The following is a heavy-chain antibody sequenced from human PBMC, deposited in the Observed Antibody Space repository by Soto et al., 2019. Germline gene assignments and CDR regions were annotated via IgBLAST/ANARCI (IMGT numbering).Heavy chain of an antibody. D-gene: IGHD6-19*01. CDR3: ARDLGYSSGWYSFYYYGIDV. J-gene: IGHJ6*02. CDR1: GFTFSSYA. CDR2: ISYDGSNK. V-gene: IGHV3-30-3*01. Sequence: QVQLVESGGGVVQPGRSLRLSCAASGFTFSSYAMHWVRQAPGKGLEWVAVISYDGSNKYYADSVKGRFTISRDNSKNTLYLQMNSLRAEATAVYYCARDLGYSSGWYSFYYYGIDVWGQGTTVTVSS.